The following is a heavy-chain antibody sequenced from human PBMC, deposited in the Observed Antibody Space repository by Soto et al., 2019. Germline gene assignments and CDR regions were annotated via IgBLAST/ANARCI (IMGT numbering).Heavy chain of an antibody. CDR1: GGSISSGGYS. CDR3: ARVPSP. J-gene: IGHJ5*02. Sequence: QLQLQESVSGLVRPSQTLSLTCAVSGGSISSGGYSWRWIRQPPGKGLEWIGYIYHSGSTYYNPVLKSRVTISVDRSKNQFSLKLSSVTAADTAVYYCARVPSPWGQGTLVTFSS. V-gene: IGHV4-30-2*01. CDR2: IYHSGST.